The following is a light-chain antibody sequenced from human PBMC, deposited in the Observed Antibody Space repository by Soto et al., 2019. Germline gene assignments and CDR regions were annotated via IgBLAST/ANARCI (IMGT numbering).Light chain of an antibody. V-gene: IGLV2-14*01. CDR3: SSYTSSSTDV. Sequence: QSALTQPASVSGSPGQSITISCTGTSSDVGSYNYVSWYQHHPGKAPQLMIYEVNNRPSGVSNRFSGSKSGNTASLTISGLQAEDEADYYCSSYTSSSTDVFGSGTKLTVL. CDR1: SSDVGSYNY. J-gene: IGLJ1*01. CDR2: EVN.